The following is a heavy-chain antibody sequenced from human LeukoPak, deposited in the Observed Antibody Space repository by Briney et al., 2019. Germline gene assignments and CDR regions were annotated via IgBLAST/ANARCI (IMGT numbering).Heavy chain of an antibody. D-gene: IGHD2-21*01. CDR1: GYTLTNHD. J-gene: IGHJ3*02. V-gene: IGHV1-46*01. CDR2: INPSSGST. Sequence: ASVKVSCKASGYTLTNHDITWVRQAPGQGLEWMGIINPSSGSTSYAQKFQGRVTMTRDTSTSTVYMELSSLRSEDTAVYYCARPQSLFRNYDAFDIWGQGTMVTVSS. CDR3: ARPQSLFRNYDAFDI.